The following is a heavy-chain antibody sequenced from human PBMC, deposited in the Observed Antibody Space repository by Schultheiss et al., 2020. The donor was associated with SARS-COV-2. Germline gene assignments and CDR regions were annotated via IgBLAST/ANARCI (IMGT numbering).Heavy chain of an antibody. CDR2: INPSGGST. V-gene: IGHV1-46*01. CDR3: ARVCSSTSCHDY. CDR1: GYTFTSYY. Sequence: ASVKVSCKASGYTFTSYYMHWVRQAPGQGLEWMGIINPSGGSTSYAQKFQGRVTMTRDTSTSTVYMELSRLRSDDTAVYYCARVCSSTSCHDYWGQGTLVTVSS. J-gene: IGHJ4*02. D-gene: IGHD2-2*01.